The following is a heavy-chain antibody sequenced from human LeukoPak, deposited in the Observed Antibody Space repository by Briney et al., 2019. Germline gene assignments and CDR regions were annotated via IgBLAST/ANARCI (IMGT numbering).Heavy chain of an antibody. CDR2: ITGSSGTT. CDR3: ARDWGWFGELLSYFDY. D-gene: IGHD3-10*01. CDR1: EFTFSSYA. Sequence: GGSLRLSCAASEFTFSSYAMTWVRQAPGKGLEWVSSITGSSGTTQYADSVQGRFAISRDNSKNTLYLQMNSLRAEDTAVYFCARDWGWFGELLSYFDYWGQGTLVTVSS. J-gene: IGHJ4*02. V-gene: IGHV3-23*01.